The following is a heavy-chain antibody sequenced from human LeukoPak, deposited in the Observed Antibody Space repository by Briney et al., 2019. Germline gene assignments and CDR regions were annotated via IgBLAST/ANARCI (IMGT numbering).Heavy chain of an antibody. V-gene: IGHV4-4*07. J-gene: IGHJ5*02. CDR2: IYTSGST. D-gene: IGHD2-15*01. CDR1: GGSISSYY. CDR3: ARDTYCSGGSCYYRWFDP. Sequence: SETLSLTCTVSGGSISSYYWSWIRQPAGKGLEWIGHIYTSGSTNYNPSLKSRVTMSVDTSKNQFSLKLSSVTAADTAVYYCARDTYCSGGSCYYRWFDPWGQGTLVTVSS.